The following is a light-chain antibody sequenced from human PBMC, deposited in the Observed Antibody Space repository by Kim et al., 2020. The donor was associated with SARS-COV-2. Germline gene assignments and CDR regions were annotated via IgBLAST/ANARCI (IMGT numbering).Light chain of an antibody. V-gene: IGLV2-23*02. CDR2: EVN. Sequence: GQSITISCTGTRSDVGSYNLVSWYQQHPGKAPKLMIYEVNKRPSGVSNRFSGSKSGNTASLTISGLQADDETDYYCCSYAGSSTWVFGGGTQLTVL. J-gene: IGLJ3*02. CDR3: CSYAGSSTWV. CDR1: RSDVGSYNL.